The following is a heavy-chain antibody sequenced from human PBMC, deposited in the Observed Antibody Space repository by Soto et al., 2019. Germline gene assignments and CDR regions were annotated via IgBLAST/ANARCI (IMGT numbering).Heavy chain of an antibody. D-gene: IGHD5-12*01. CDR2: IYYSVST. V-gene: IGHV4-59*01. CDR1: GGSISSYY. J-gene: IGHJ4*02. Sequence: SETLSLTCTVSGGSISSYYWSWIRQPPGKGLEWIGYIYYSVSTNYNPSLKSRVTISVDTSKNQFSLKLSSVTAADTAVYYCARAIEMATIWGQGTLVTVSS. CDR3: ARAIEMATI.